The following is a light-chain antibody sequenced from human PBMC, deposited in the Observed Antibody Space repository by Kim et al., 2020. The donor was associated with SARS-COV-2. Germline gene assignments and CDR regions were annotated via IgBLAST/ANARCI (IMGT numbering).Light chain of an antibody. J-gene: IGKJ2*01. Sequence: DIQMTQSPSSLSASVGDRVTITCRASQGINNSLAWYQQKAGKAPKLLLYAASRLESGVPSRFSGSGYGTDFTLTISSLQPEDFATYYCQQYSSSPLFGQGTKLEI. CDR3: QQYSSSPL. CDR2: AAS. CDR1: QGINNS. V-gene: IGKV1-NL1*01.